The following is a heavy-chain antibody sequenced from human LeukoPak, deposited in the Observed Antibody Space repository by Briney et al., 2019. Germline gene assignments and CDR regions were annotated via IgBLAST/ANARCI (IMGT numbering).Heavy chain of an antibody. Sequence: GGSLRLSCAASGFTVSSNYISWVRQAPGKGLEWVSVIYSGGSTYYADSVKGRFTISRDNSKNTLFLQMNSLRAEDTAVYYCARVVGKYSSSWYYWGQGTLVTVSS. V-gene: IGHV3-66*01. CDR3: ARVVGKYSSSWYY. J-gene: IGHJ4*02. CDR2: IYSGGST. D-gene: IGHD6-13*01. CDR1: GFTVSSNY.